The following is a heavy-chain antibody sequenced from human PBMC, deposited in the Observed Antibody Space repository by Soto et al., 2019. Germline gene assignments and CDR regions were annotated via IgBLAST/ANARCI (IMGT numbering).Heavy chain of an antibody. J-gene: IGHJ4*02. Sequence: GGSLRLSCAASGFTFSSYCMSWVRQAPGRGLEWVANIKQDGSEKYYVDSVKGRFTISRDNAENSLYLQMNSLRAEDTAVYYCTRGGCISESYYCFDYWGQGTLVTVSS. CDR1: GFTFSSYC. CDR2: IKQDGSEK. D-gene: IGHD1-26*01. V-gene: IGHV3-7*01. CDR3: TRGGCISESYYCFDY.